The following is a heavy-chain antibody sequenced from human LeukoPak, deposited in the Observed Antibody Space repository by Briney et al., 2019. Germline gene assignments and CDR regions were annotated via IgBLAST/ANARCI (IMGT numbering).Heavy chain of an antibody. CDR1: GFTFSSYG. CDR3: TIDYGDYEGDYYFDY. D-gene: IGHD4-17*01. Sequence: GGSLRLSCAASGFTFSSYGMSWVRQAPGKGLEWVSAISGSGGSTYYADSVKGRFTISRDNSKNTLYLQMNSLRAEDTAVYYCTIDYGDYEGDYYFDYWGQGTLVTVSS. J-gene: IGHJ4*02. CDR2: ISGSGGST. V-gene: IGHV3-23*01.